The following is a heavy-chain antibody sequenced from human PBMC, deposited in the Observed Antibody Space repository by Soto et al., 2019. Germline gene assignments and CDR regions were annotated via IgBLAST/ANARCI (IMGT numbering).Heavy chain of an antibody. Sequence: EVQLLESGGGLVQPGGSLRLSCAASGFTFSSYAMSWVRQAPGKGLVWVSDISGSGGSTYYADSVKGRFTISRDNSKNTLYLQMNSLRAEDTAVYYCAKVGYSSSSFGMDVWGQGTTVTVSS. D-gene: IGHD6-13*01. V-gene: IGHV3-23*01. CDR2: ISGSGGST. CDR1: GFTFSSYA. J-gene: IGHJ6*02. CDR3: AKVGYSSSSFGMDV.